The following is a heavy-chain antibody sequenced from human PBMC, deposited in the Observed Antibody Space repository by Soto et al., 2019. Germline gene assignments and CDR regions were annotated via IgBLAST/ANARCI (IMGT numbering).Heavy chain of an antibody. J-gene: IGHJ4*02. Sequence: PGGSLRLSCAASGFTSSSYGMHWVRQAPGKGLEWVAVIWYDGSNKYYADSVKGRFTISRDNSKNSLYLDMNSLSAEDTAVYYCARESEDLTSNFDYWGQGTLVTVSS. V-gene: IGHV3-33*01. CDR1: GFTSSSYG. CDR2: IWYDGSNK. CDR3: ARESEDLTSNFDY.